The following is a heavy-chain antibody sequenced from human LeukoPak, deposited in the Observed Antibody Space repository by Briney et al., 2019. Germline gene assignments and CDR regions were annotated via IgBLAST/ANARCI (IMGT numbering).Heavy chain of an antibody. CDR1: GFTFRNAW. D-gene: IGHD3-10*01. V-gene: IGHV3-15*07. Sequence: GGSLRLACAASGFTFRNAWRNWVRQAPGRGLEWVGRIKSKTDGGTTDYPAPVKGRFTISRDDSKNTLYLQMNSLKTEDTAVYYCAKEMITMVRGAYGDAFGIWGQGTMVTVSS. CDR3: AKEMITMVRGAYGDAFGI. CDR2: IKSKTDGGTT. J-gene: IGHJ3*02.